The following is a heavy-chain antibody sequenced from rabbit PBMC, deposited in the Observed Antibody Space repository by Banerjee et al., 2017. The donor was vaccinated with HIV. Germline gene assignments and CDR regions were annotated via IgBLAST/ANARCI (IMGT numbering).Heavy chain of an antibody. Sequence: QEQLVESGGGLVQPGGSLKLSCKASGFDFSTYGVSWVRQAPGKGLEWIGYIDPIFGSEYYANWVIGRFTISSHNTQNTVSLQLNSLTAADTATYFCGRDRDGDAGYGSLALWGPGTLVTVS. J-gene: IGHJ4*01. CDR1: GFDFSTYG. V-gene: IGHV1S47*01. D-gene: IGHD6-1*01. CDR2: IDPIFGSE. CDR3: GRDRDGDAGYGSLAL.